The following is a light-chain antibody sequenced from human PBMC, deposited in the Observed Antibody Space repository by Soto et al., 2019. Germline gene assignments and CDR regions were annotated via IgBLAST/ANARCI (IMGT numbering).Light chain of an antibody. CDR2: GAS. CDR1: QSVSSSH. CDR3: QHYYDWPIP. V-gene: IGKV3-15*01. Sequence: TQSKGTLSLSPGERATLSCRASQSVSSSHLAWYQHKPGQAPRLLIYGASTRATGIPARFSGSGSGTEFTLTISSLQSEDFAVYYCQHYYDWPIPFGQGRRLAIK. J-gene: IGKJ5*01.